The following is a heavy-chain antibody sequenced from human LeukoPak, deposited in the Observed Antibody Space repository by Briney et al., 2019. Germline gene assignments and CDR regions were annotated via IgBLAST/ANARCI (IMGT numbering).Heavy chain of an antibody. J-gene: IGHJ4*02. Sequence: SETLSLTCAVYGGSFSGYYWSWTRQPPGKGLEWIGEINHSGSTNYNPSLKSRVTISVDTSKNQFSLKLSSVTAADTAVYYCARGPRTTVAGINYWGQGTLVTVSS. D-gene: IGHD4-23*01. V-gene: IGHV4-34*01. CDR2: INHSGST. CDR3: ARGPRTTVAGINY. CDR1: GGSFSGYY.